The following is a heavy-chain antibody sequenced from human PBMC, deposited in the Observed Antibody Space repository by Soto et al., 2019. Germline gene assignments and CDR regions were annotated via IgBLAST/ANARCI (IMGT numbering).Heavy chain of an antibody. V-gene: IGHV3-9*01. D-gene: IGHD4-17*01. Sequence: EVQLVESGGGLVQPGRSLRLSCAASGFTVDDYAMHWVRQAPGKGLEWVSGISWNSETIDYADSVKGRFTISRDNAKSSIFLQMNSLRPDDTALYYCAKDMTWGGMTTIHYFDSWGQGTLVTVSS. CDR2: ISWNSETI. J-gene: IGHJ4*02. CDR3: AKDMTWGGMTTIHYFDS. CDR1: GFTVDDYA.